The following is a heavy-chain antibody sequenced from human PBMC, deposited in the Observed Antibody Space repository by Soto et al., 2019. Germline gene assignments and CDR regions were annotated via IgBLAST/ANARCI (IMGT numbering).Heavy chain of an antibody. V-gene: IGHV3-23*01. J-gene: IGHJ4*02. CDR1: GFTFSSYA. CDR2: ISGSGSNT. Sequence: GGSLRLSCSASGFTFSSYAMSWVRLAPGKGLECVAAISGSGSNTFYADSLRGRFTISRDNSKNTVFLQMNNLRADDTAVYCRARDRDAFDYWGQGTLVTVSS. CDR3: ARDRDAFDY.